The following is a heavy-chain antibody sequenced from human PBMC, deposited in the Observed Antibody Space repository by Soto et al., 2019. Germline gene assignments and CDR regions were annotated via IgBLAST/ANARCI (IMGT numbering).Heavy chain of an antibody. V-gene: IGHV4-34*01. Sequence: SETLSLTCAVYGGSFSGYYWSWIRQPPGKGLEWIGEINHSGSTNYNPSLKSRVTISVDTSKNQFSLKLSSVTAADTAVYYCAGGIAAVVTVLIGGPSGTTRFAPGAQGPLV. J-gene: IGHJ1*01. D-gene: IGHD6-13*01. CDR1: GGSFSGYY. CDR3: AGGIAAVVTVLIGGPSGTTRFAP. CDR2: INHSGST.